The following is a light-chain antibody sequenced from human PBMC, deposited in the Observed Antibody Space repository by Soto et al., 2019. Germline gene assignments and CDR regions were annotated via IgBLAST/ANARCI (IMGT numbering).Light chain of an antibody. J-gene: IGLJ1*01. CDR2: EGS. V-gene: IGLV2-23*03. CDR1: SCDVGSYNL. Sequence: QSALTQPASVSGSPGQSITISCTGTSCDVGSYNLVSWYQQHPGKAPKLMIYEGSKRPSGVSNRFSGSKSGTTASLTTAGLQAEEEDDYYRCSYAGSSTFVFGTGTKLTVL. CDR3: CSYAGSSTFV.